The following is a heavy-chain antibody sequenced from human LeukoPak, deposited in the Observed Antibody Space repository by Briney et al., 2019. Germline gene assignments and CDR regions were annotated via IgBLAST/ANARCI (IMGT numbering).Heavy chain of an antibody. CDR3: ARVGWELPHYYGMDV. J-gene: IGHJ6*02. CDR2: IIPIFDTA. Sequence: ASVKVSCKASGGTFNTYAITWVRQAPGQGLEWMGGIIPIFDTADYAQKFQGRVTITADESTSTAYMELSSLRSEDTAVYYCARVGWELPHYYGMDVWGQGTTVTVSS. V-gene: IGHV1-69*13. D-gene: IGHD1-26*01. CDR1: GGTFNTYA.